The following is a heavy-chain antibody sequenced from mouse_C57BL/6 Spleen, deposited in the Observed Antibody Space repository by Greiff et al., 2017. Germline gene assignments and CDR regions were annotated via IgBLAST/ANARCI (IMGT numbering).Heavy chain of an antibody. J-gene: IGHJ1*03. CDR2: IYPGGGYT. CDR1: GYTFTNYW. V-gene: IGHV1-63*01. CDR3: ARLTRDWYFDV. Sequence: QVQLQQSGAELVRPGTSVKMSCKASGYTFTNYWIGWAKQRPGHGLEWIGDIYPGGGYTNYNEKFKGKATLTADKSSSTAYMQFSSLTSEDSAIYYCARLTRDWYFDVWGTGTTVTVSS.